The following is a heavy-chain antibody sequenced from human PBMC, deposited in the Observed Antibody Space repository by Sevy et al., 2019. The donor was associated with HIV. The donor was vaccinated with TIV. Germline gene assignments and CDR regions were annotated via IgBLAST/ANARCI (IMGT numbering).Heavy chain of an antibody. D-gene: IGHD3-10*02. CDR1: GFPFSNFA. CDR2: LIGGGSRT. J-gene: IGHJ4*02. CDR3: AKEKEMSMYYFHS. V-gene: IGHV3-23*01. Sequence: GGSLRLSCAASGFPFSNFAMSWVRQAPGKGLEWVSTLIGGGSRTYYADSVTGRFIISRDNSRNTLYLQMNSLRAEDTAVYYCAKEKEMSMYYFHSWGQGTLVTVSS.